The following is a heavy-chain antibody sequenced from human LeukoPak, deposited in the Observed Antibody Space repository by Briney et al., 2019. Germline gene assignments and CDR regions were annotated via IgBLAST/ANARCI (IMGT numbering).Heavy chain of an antibody. D-gene: IGHD3-10*01. CDR2: IIPILGIA. CDR3: ARDSHGSGSRVYFDY. V-gene: IGHV1-69*04. CDR1: GGTFSSYA. J-gene: IGHJ4*02. Sequence: SVKVSCKASGGTFSSYAISWVRQAPGQGLEWMGRIIPILGIANYAQKFQGRVTITADKSTSTAYMELSSLRSEDTAVYCCARDSHGSGSRVYFDYWGQGTLVTVSS.